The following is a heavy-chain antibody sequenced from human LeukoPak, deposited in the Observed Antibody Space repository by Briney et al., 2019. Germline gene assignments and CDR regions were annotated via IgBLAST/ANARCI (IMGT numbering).Heavy chain of an antibody. CDR3: ASQSYYDILTGPGGGVWFDP. D-gene: IGHD3-9*01. V-gene: IGHV4-39*07. Sequence: SETLSLTCTVSGGSISSSSYYWGWIRQPPGKGLEWIGSIYYSGSTNYNPSLKSRVTISVDTSKNQFSLKLSSVTAADTAVYYCASQSYYDILTGPGGGVWFDPWGQGTLVTVSS. CDR1: GGSISSSSYY. J-gene: IGHJ5*02. CDR2: IYYSGST.